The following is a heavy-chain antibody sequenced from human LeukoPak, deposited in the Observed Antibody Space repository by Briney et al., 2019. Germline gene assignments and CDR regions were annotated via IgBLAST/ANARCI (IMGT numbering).Heavy chain of an antibody. CDR1: EFAFGNYW. CDR3: AREGYGDPFDY. V-gene: IGHV3-7*01. Sequence: GGSLRLSCAASEFAFGNYWMSWVRQAPGKGLEWVANIKQDGREKYYVDPVKGRFTISRDNAENSLYLQMNSLRPEDTAVYYCAREGYGDPFDYWGQGTLVTVS. CDR2: IKQDGREK. J-gene: IGHJ4*02. D-gene: IGHD4-17*01.